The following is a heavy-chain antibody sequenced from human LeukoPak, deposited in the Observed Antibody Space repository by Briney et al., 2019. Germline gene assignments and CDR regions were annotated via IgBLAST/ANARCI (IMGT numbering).Heavy chain of an antibody. D-gene: IGHD3-3*01. Sequence: PGRSLRLSCAASGFTFSNYGMHWVRQAPGKGLEWVADIWHDGRTKDYGDSVKGRFTISRDNSKNTVYLQMNSLRPEDTAVYYCARDQEWVQPLYHWGQGTLVTVSS. CDR1: GFTFSNYG. J-gene: IGHJ5*02. CDR3: ARDQEWVQPLYH. CDR2: IWHDGRTK. V-gene: IGHV3-33*01.